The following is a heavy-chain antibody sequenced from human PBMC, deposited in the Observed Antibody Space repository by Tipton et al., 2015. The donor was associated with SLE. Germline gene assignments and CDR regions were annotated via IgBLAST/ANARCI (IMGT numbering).Heavy chain of an antibody. D-gene: IGHD4-23*01. CDR3: ARNARDYGGNSGGFDY. CDR1: GGSISSYY. CDR2: IYYSGST. Sequence: TLSLTCTVSGGSISSYYWSWIRQPPGKGLEWIGYIYYSGSTNYNPSPKSRVTISVDTSKNQFSLKLSSVTAADTAVYYCARNARDYGGNSGGFDYWGQGTLVTVSS. V-gene: IGHV4-59*08. J-gene: IGHJ4*02.